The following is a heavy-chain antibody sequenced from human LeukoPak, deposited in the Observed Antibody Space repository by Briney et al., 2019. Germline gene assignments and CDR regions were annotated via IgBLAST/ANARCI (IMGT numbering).Heavy chain of an antibody. J-gene: IGHJ4*02. CDR2: MNPNSGNT. CDR1: GYTFTSYD. CDR3: ARASSITGTTPPGY. V-gene: IGHV1-8*01. Sequence: GASVKVSCEASGYTFTSYDINWVRQATGQGLEWMGWMNPNSGNTGYAQKFQGRVTMTRNTSISTAYMELSSLRSEDTAVYYCARASSITGTTPPGYRGQGTLVTVSS. D-gene: IGHD1-7*01.